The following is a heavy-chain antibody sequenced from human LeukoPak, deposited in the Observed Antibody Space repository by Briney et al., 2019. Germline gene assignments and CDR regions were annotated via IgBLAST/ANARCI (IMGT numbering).Heavy chain of an antibody. Sequence: ASVKVSCKASGYTFTSYAMHWVRQAPGQRLEWMGWINAGNDNTIYSQKFQGRVTITRDTSASTAYMELSSLRSEDTAVYYCARDLGYCTGGACYPNWFDPWGQGTLVTVSS. D-gene: IGHD2-8*02. CDR2: INAGNDNT. J-gene: IGHJ5*02. CDR1: GYTFTSYA. CDR3: ARDLGYCTGGACYPNWFDP. V-gene: IGHV1-3*01.